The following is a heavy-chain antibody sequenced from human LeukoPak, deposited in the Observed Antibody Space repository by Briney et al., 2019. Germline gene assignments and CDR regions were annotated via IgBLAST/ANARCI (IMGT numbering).Heavy chain of an antibody. CDR1: GFTFTNYV. Sequence: ASVKVSCKASGFTFTNYVITWVRQAPGPGGEWMGWISAYNGDTKYAQKFQGGVTMTTDISTTTAYIEQRSLRSDDTAIYFCARDPSNTSGRYAYFDSWGQGTMVTVSS. D-gene: IGHD6-19*01. CDR2: ISAYNGDT. J-gene: IGHJ4*02. CDR3: ARDPSNTSGRYAYFDS. V-gene: IGHV1-18*01.